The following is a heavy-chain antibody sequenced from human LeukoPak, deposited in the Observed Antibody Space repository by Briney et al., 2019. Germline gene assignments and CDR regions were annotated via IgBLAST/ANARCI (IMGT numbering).Heavy chain of an antibody. CDR1: GFTFNNYF. J-gene: IGHJ4*02. CDR3: AKKGGYLDWLLGHFHY. V-gene: IGHV3-30*18. CDR2: ISYDGSNK. Sequence: GGSLRLSCAASGFTFNNYFMHWVRQAPGKGLEWVAVISYDGSNKYYADSVKGRFTISRDNSKNTLYLQMNSLRAEDTAVYYCAKKGGYLDWLLGHFHYWGQGTLVTVSS. D-gene: IGHD3-9*01.